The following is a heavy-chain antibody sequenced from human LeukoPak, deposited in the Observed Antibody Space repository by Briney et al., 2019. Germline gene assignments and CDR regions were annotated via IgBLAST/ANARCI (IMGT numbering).Heavy chain of an antibody. CDR3: ARYYYDSMPLFDY. D-gene: IGHD3-22*01. CDR1: GGSISSYY. Sequence: PSETLSLTCTVSGGSISSYYWSWIRQPPGKGLEWIGYIYYSGSTNYNPSLKSRVTISVDTSKNQFSLKLSSVTAADTAVYYCARYYYDSMPLFDYWGQGTLVTVSS. CDR2: IYYSGST. V-gene: IGHV4-59*01. J-gene: IGHJ4*02.